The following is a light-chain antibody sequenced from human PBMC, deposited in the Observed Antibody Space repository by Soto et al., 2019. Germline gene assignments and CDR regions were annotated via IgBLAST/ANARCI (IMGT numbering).Light chain of an antibody. CDR2: DAS. Sequence: DSQMTQSPSSLSASVGDRVTITCQASQDISNYLNWYQQKPGKAPKLLIYDASNLATGVPSRFSGSGSVTDFTFTISSLQPEDTATYYCQQYDNIPLTFGGGTKVEIK. CDR1: QDISNY. V-gene: IGKV1-33*01. J-gene: IGKJ4*01. CDR3: QQYDNIPLT.